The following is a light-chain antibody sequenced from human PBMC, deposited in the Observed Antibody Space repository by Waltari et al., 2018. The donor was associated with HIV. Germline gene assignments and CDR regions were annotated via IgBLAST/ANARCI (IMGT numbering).Light chain of an antibody. CDR2: AVT. J-gene: IGLJ2*01. Sequence: QSALTQPASVSGSPGQSIAISCTGASSDVGSYNLVSWYQQHPGKAPKLMFYAVTKRPSWVSDRCSGSKSGNTASLTISGLQAEDEADYYCCSYASYSTFHVVFGGGTKLTVL. V-gene: IGLV2-23*02. CDR3: CSYASYSTFHVV. CDR1: SSDVGSYNL.